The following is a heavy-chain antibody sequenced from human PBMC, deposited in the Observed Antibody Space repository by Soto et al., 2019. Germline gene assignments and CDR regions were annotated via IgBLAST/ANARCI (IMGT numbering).Heavy chain of an antibody. V-gene: IGHV4-30-2*01. CDR1: GGSISSGGYS. D-gene: IGHD3-10*01. Sequence: PSETLSLTCAVSGGSISSGGYSWSWIRQPPGKGLEWIGYIYHSGSTYYNPSLKSQFSLKLTSVTATDTAVYYCARQGFGALHGLVDVWGQGTTVTVSS. J-gene: IGHJ6*02. CDR2: IYHSGST. CDR3: ARQGFGALHGLVDV.